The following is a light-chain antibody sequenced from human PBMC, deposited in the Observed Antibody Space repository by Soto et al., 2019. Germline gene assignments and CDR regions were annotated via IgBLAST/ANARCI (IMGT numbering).Light chain of an antibody. CDR2: DAS. CDR3: QQRET. Sequence: EIVLPQSPATLSLSPGERATLSCRASQSVSSYLAWYQQKPGQAPRLLIYDASNRATGIPARFSGSGSGTDFTLTISSLEPEDFAVYYCQQRETFGQGTKVDIK. V-gene: IGKV3-11*01. CDR1: QSVSSY. J-gene: IGKJ1*01.